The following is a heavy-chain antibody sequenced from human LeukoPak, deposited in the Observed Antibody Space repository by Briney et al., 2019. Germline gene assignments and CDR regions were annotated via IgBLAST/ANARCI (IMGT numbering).Heavy chain of an antibody. V-gene: IGHV4-59*01. CDR2: IYYSGST. D-gene: IGHD3-10*01. Sequence: SETLSLTCTGSGGSISSYYWSWIRQPPGKGLEWIGYIYYSGSTNYNPSLKSRVTISVDTSKNQFSLKLSSVTAADTAVYYCAREGWFGEPWRQGALVTVSS. CDR3: AREGWFGEP. CDR1: GGSISSYY. J-gene: IGHJ5*02.